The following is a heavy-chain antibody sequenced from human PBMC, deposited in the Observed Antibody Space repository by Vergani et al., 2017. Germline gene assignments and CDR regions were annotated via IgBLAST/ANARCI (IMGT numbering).Heavy chain of an antibody. V-gene: IGHV3-9*01. CDR2: INWNSDSI. CDR3: AKDRSSSGYANAFDI. D-gene: IGHD3-22*01. Sequence: EVQLVESGGGLVQPGRSLRLSCAASGFTFDDYAMHWVRQAPGKGLEWVSGINWNSDSIAYADSVKGRFTISRDNSKNTLYLQMNSLRAEDTAVYYCAKDRSSSGYANAFDIWGQGTMVTVSS. J-gene: IGHJ3*02. CDR1: GFTFDDYA.